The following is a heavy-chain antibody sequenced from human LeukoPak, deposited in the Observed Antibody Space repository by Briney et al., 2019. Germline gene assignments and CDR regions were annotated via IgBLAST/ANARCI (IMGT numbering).Heavy chain of an antibody. D-gene: IGHD4-17*01. Sequence: SGGSLRLSCAASGFSFYDYAIHWVRQAPGKGLEWVSGISWNSGSIGYADSVKGRFTISRDNAKNSLYLQMNSLRAEDTALYYCAKAIYSYGDYDFDYWGQGTLVTVSS. V-gene: IGHV3-9*01. CDR3: AKAIYSYGDYDFDY. J-gene: IGHJ4*02. CDR2: ISWNSGSI. CDR1: GFSFYDYA.